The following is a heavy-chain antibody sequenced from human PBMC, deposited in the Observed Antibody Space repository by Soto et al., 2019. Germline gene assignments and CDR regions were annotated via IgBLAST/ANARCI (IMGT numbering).Heavy chain of an antibody. CDR3: ARAAGGYSYGPYYYYGMDV. D-gene: IGHD5-18*01. Sequence: SVKVSCKASGGTFSSYAISWVRQAPGQGLEWMGGIIPIFGTANYAQKFQGRVTITADESTSTAYMELSSLRSEDTVVYYCARAAGGYSYGPYYYYGMDVWGQGTTVTVSS. CDR2: IIPIFGTA. CDR1: GGTFSSYA. J-gene: IGHJ6*02. V-gene: IGHV1-69*13.